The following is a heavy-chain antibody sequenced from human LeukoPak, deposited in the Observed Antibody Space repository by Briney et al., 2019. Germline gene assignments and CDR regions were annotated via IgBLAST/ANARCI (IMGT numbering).Heavy chain of an antibody. CDR3: AKGYGESHFDS. CDR2: IRFDGSNQ. CDR1: GFTFRTYG. V-gene: IGHV3-30*02. Sequence: PGRSLRLSCSASGFTFRTYGMHWVRQAAGKGPEWVAFIRFDGSNQYYADSVKGRFTISRDNSNNTLTLQMNTLRGDDTAVYFCAKGYGESHFDSWGQGTLVTVSS. D-gene: IGHD5-18*01. J-gene: IGHJ4*02.